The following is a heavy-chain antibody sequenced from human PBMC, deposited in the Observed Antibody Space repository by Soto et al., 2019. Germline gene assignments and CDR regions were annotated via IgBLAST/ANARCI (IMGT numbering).Heavy chain of an antibody. Sequence: SETLSLTCTVSGGSISSGGYYWSWIRQHPGKGLEGIGYIYYSGSTYYNPSLKSRVTISVDTSKNQFSLKLSSVTAADTAVYYCAREGPSSSTTLYYYYMAVWGKGTTVTVSS. D-gene: IGHD2-2*01. CDR3: AREGPSSSTTLYYYYMAV. CDR2: IYYSGST. V-gene: IGHV4-31*03. CDR1: GGSISSGGYY. J-gene: IGHJ6*03.